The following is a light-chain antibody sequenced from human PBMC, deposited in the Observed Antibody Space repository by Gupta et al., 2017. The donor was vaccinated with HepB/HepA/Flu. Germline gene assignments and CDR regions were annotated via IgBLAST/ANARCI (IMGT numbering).Light chain of an antibody. Sequence: DIQMTQSPSSLSASVGDRVTITCRASQSISSYLNWYQQKPGKAPELLIYAASTLQTGVPSRFSGSGSGTDFTLTASSLQPEDFATYYCQETYDTPRTFGGGTKVEIK. CDR1: QSISSY. CDR3: QETYDTPRT. CDR2: AAS. J-gene: IGKJ4*01. V-gene: IGKV1-39*01.